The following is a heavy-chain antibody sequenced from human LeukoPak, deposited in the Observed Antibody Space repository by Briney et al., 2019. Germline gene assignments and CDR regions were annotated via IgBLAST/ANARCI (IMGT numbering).Heavy chain of an antibody. CDR3: ASNPGYGSYDAFDI. CDR1: GGTFSSYA. V-gene: IGHV1-69*13. J-gene: IGHJ3*02. D-gene: IGHD6-13*01. CDR2: IIPIFGTA. Sequence: SVKVSCKASGGTFSSYAISWVRQAPGQGLEWMGGIIPIFGTANYAQKFQGRVTITADESTSTAYMELSSLRSEDTAVYYCASNPGYGSYDAFDIWGQGTMVTVSS.